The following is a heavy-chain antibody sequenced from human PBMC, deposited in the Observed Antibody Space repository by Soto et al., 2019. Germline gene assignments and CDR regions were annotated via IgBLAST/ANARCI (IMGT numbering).Heavy chain of an antibody. V-gene: IGHV1-69*01. J-gene: IGHJ6*02. CDR2: IIPIFGTA. CDR3: PRNPYAGYCSGGTCYPGVRSSGMDF. CDR1: GGTFSSYA. D-gene: IGHD2-15*01. Sequence: QVQLVQSGAEVKKPGSSVKVSCKASGGTFSSYAISWVRQAPGQGLEWMGGIIPIFGTANYAQKFQGRVTIPADESTSKAYMELSSLRSEEPPVYSCPRNPYAGYCSGGTCYPGVRSSGMDFGAKGPRSPSP.